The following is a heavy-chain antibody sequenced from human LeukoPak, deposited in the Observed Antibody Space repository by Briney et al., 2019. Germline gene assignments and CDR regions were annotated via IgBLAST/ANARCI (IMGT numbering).Heavy chain of an antibody. CDR2: ISSSSSYI. CDR1: GFTFSSYS. V-gene: IGHV3-21*01. J-gene: IGHJ4*02. Sequence: PGGSLRLSCAASGFTFSSYSMNWARQAPGKGLEWAPSISSSSSYITYADSVKGRFTISRDNAKNSLYLQMNSLRAEDTAVYYCARDPPRPYSGSYSGSPKTSAFDIWGQGTLVTVSS. D-gene: IGHD1-26*01. CDR3: ARDPPRPYSGSYSGSPKTSAFDI.